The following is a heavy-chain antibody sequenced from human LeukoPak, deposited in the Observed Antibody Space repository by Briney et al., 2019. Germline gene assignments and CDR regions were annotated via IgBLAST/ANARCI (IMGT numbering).Heavy chain of an antibody. J-gene: IGHJ3*02. CDR3: AREDSSGWYDPDAFDI. Sequence: GGSLRLSCAASGFTFSDYYMSWLRQAPGKGLEWVSHISGIGSTIYYADSVKGRFTISRDNAKNSLYLQMNSLRADDTAVYYCAREDSSGWYDPDAFDIWGQGTMVTVSS. CDR2: ISGIGSTI. D-gene: IGHD6-19*01. V-gene: IGHV3-11*01. CDR1: GFTFSDYY.